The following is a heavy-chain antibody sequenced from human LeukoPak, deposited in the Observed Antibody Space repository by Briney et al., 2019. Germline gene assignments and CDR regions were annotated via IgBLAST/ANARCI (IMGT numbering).Heavy chain of an antibody. CDR2: IIPIFGTA. J-gene: IGHJ4*02. Sequence: GASVKVSCKASGGTFTSYAISWVRQAPGQGLEWMGGIIPIFGTANYAQKFQGRVTITTDESTSTAYMELSSLRSEDTAVYYCARDHYDSSGYYSNNFDYWGQGTLVTVSS. CDR1: GGTFTSYA. V-gene: IGHV1-69*05. CDR3: ARDHYDSSGYYSNNFDY. D-gene: IGHD3-22*01.